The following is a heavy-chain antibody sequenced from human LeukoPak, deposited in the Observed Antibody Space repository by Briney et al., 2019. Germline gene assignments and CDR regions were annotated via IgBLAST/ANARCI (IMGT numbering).Heavy chain of an antibody. CDR2: FYHSGST. CDR1: GYSISSGYY. J-gene: IGHJ3*02. CDR3: ARGGSYLSAFDI. D-gene: IGHD1-26*01. Sequence: PSETLSLTCTVSGYSISSGYYWGWIRQPPGKGLEWVGNFYHSGSTYYNPSLKSRVTISVDTSKNQFSLKLRSVTAADTAVYYCARGGSYLSAFDIWGQGTMVTVSS. V-gene: IGHV4-38-2*02.